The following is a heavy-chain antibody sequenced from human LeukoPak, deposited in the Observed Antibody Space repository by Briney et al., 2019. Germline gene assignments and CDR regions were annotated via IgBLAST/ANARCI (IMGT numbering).Heavy chain of an antibody. D-gene: IGHD2-2*01. J-gene: IGHJ6*02. CDR2: IWYDGSNK. CDR1: GFTFSTQG. Sequence: GGSLRLPCAASGFTFSTQGMHWVRQAPGKGLEWVALIWYDGSNKYYADSVKGRFTISRDNSKNTLYLQMNSLRAEDTAVYYCARVLVPPYYYYYYGMDVWGQGTTVTVSS. CDR3: ARVLVPPYYYYYYGMDV. V-gene: IGHV3-30*02.